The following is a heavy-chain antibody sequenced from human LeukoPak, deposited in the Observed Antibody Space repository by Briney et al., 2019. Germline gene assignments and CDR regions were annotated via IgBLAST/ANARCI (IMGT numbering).Heavy chain of an antibody. CDR2: IYYSGNT. V-gene: IGHV4-39*01. CDR3: ARGKYPGGWFDP. J-gene: IGHJ5*02. CDR1: GVSISSSNSY. D-gene: IGHD2-2*01. Sequence: PSETLSLTCTVSGVSISSSNSYWGWIRQPPGKGLEWIGSIYYSGNTYYNASLKSQVSISIDTSKNQFSLKLSSVTAADTAVYYCARGKYPGGWFDPWGQGTLVTVSS.